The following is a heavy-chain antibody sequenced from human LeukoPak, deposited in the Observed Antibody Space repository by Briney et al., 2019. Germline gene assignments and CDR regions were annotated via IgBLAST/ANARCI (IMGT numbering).Heavy chain of an antibody. V-gene: IGHV4-59*01. CDR2: IYYSGST. CDR3: AKGNPGYSYGSFDY. Sequence: SETLSLTCTVSGGSISSYYWSWIRQPPGKGLEWIGYIYYSGSTNYNPSLKSRVTISVDTSKNQFSLKLSSVTAADTAMYYCAKGNPGYSYGSFDYWGQGTLVTVSS. J-gene: IGHJ4*02. D-gene: IGHD5-18*01. CDR1: GGSISSYY.